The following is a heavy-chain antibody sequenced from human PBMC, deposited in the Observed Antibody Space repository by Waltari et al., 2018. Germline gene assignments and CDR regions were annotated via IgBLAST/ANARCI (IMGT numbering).Heavy chain of an antibody. Sequence: QMQLVQSGPEVKKPGTSVKVSCKASGFTFTSSAVQWVRQARGHRLEWIGWIGVGSGNTNYEQKFQERVTITRDMSTSTAYMELSSLRSEDTAVYYCAAERSDYYGSGSYSYGMDVWGQGTTVTVSS. D-gene: IGHD3-10*01. CDR1: GFTFTSSA. J-gene: IGHJ6*02. CDR2: IGVGSGNT. CDR3: AAERSDYYGSGSYSYGMDV. V-gene: IGHV1-58*01.